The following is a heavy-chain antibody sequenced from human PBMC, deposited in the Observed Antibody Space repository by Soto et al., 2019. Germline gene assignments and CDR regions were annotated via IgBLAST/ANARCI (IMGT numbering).Heavy chain of an antibody. CDR2: IWYDGSNK. CDR1: GFTFSSYG. D-gene: IGHD3-22*01. Sequence: LRLSCAASGFTFSSYGMHWVRQAPGKGLEWVAVIWYDGSNKYYADSVKGRFTISRDNSKNTLYLQMNSLRAEDTAVYYCARTPSRLDYDSSGYYRYYYYCLDVWGQGPT. V-gene: IGHV3-33*01. J-gene: IGHJ6*02. CDR3: ARTPSRLDYDSSGYYRYYYYCLDV.